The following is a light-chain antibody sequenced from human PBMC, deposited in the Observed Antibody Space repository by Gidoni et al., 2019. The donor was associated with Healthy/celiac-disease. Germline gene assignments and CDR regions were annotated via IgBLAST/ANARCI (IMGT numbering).Light chain of an antibody. J-gene: IGKJ2*01. Sequence: IVMTQSADSLAVSLGERATINCKSSQSVLYSSNNKNYLAWYQQKPGQPPKLLIYWASTREAGVPDRFSGSGSGTDFTLTISSLQAEDLAVYYCQQYYSTPYTFXQXTKLEIK. CDR1: QSVLYSSNNKNY. CDR3: QQYYSTPYT. CDR2: WAS. V-gene: IGKV4-1*01.